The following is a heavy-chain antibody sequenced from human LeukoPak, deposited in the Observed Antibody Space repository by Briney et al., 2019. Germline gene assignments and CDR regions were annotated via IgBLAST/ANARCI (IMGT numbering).Heavy chain of an antibody. CDR1: GGTFSSYA. CDR3: ASTFGANTSDPY. V-gene: IGHV1-69*13. CDR2: IIPIFGTA. Sequence: ASVKVSCKASGGTFSSYAISWVRQAPGQGLEWMGGIIPIFGTANYAQKFQGRVTITADESTSTAYMELSSLRSEDTAVYYCASTFGANTSDPYWGQGTLVTVSS. J-gene: IGHJ4*02. D-gene: IGHD3-10*01.